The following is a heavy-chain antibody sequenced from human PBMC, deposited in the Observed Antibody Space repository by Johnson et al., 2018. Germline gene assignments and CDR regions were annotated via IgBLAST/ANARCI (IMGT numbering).Heavy chain of an antibody. D-gene: IGHD3-3*01. J-gene: IGHJ3*02. CDR1: GFTFSSYG. V-gene: IGHV3-33*01. Sequence: QVQLVESGGGVVQPGRSLSLSCAASGFTFSSYGMHWVRQAPGKGLEWVAVIWYDGSNKYYAGSVKGRVTISRENAKNSLYLQMNSLRAGDTDVYYCARVGEIGAFDIWGQGTMVTVSS. CDR2: IWYDGSNK. CDR3: ARVGEIGAFDI.